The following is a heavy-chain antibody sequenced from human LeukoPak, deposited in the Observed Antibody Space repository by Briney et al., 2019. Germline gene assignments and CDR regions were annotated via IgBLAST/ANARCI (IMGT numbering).Heavy chain of an antibody. Sequence: TSETLSLTCAVYGGSFSGYYWSWIRQPPGKGLEWIGEINHSGSTNYNPSLKSRATISVDTSKNQFSLKLSSVTAADTAVYYCARGGYYYGSGSFFKKYNWFDPWGQGTLVTVSS. CDR2: INHSGST. CDR3: ARGGYYYGSGSFFKKYNWFDP. CDR1: GGSFSGYY. D-gene: IGHD3-10*01. J-gene: IGHJ5*02. V-gene: IGHV4-34*01.